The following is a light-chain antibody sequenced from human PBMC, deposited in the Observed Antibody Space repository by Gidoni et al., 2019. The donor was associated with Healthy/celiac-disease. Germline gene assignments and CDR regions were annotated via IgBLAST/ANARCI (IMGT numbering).Light chain of an antibody. CDR1: QSISSY. Sequence: IQMPQSPSSLSASVGDRVTITCRASQSISSYLNWYQQKPGKAPKLLIYAASSLQSGVPSRFSGIGSGIYFTLTNSRLQPEDFATYYCQPSYSTPPTFGQGTKVEIK. CDR3: QPSYSTPPT. V-gene: IGKV1-39*01. J-gene: IGKJ1*01. CDR2: AAS.